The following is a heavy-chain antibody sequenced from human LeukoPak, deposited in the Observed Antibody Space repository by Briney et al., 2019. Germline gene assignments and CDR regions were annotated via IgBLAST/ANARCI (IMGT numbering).Heavy chain of an antibody. Sequence: PSETLSLTCTVSGGSISSYYWSWIRQPPGKGLGWIGYIYYSGNTNYNPSLKSRVTISVDTSKNQFSLRLRSMTAADTAVYYCARAPAKGWYYLDYWGQGTLVTVSS. D-gene: IGHD6-19*01. V-gene: IGHV4-59*01. CDR1: GGSISSYY. CDR2: IYYSGNT. J-gene: IGHJ4*02. CDR3: ARAPAKGWYYLDY.